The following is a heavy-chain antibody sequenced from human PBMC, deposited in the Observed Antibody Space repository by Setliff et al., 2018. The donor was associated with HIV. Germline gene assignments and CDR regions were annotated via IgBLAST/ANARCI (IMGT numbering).Heavy chain of an antibody. D-gene: IGHD3-9*01. CDR2: MYTSGSF. J-gene: IGHJ5*02. CDR1: GGSIHGFY. CDR3: ASEGMGLLTGSLDL. Sequence: SETMSLTCTVSGGSIHGFYWTWVRQPPGKELEWIGYMYTSGSFRYNPSLESRVSISVDTSNNHFSLKLNSVTTADTAVYFCASEGMGLLTGSLDLWGRGSLVTV. V-gene: IGHV4-4*08.